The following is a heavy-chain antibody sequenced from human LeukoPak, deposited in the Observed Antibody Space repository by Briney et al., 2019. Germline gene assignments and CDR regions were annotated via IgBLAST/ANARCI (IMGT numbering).Heavy chain of an antibody. D-gene: IGHD1-26*01. J-gene: IGHJ4*02. CDR1: GFTFSSYS. CDR2: ISSSSSTI. V-gene: IGHV3-48*01. CDR3: ARDRSWYFDY. Sequence: GGSLRLSCAASGFTFSSYSMNWVRQAPGKGLEWVSYISSSSSTIYYADSVKGRFTISRDNAKNSLYLQMNSLRAEDTAVYYCARDRSWYFDYWGQGTLVTVPS.